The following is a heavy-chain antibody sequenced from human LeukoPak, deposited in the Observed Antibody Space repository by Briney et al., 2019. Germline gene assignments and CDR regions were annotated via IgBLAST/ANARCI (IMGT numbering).Heavy chain of an antibody. CDR2: INRDGGVT. D-gene: IGHD3-22*01. CDR3: TKADDSSGYLPAQ. CDR1: GFTFDDYT. Sequence: GGSLRLSCVASGFTFDDYTMHWVRQAPGKGLEWVSLINRDGGVTKYGGSEKGRFAISRDNNKNSLSLQMNSLRPEDTAVYYCTKADDSSGYLPAQWGQGTLVTVSS. V-gene: IGHV3-43*01. J-gene: IGHJ4*02.